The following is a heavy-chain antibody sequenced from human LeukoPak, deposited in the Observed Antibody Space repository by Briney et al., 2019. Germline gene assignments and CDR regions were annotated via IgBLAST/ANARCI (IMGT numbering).Heavy chain of an antibody. V-gene: IGHV4-39*01. J-gene: IGHJ4*02. CDR3: ARRRGGGFDY. CDR1: GASISSSSYY. Sequence: SETLSLTCSVSGASISSSSYYWGWIRQPPGKGLEWIGSIYYSGSTYYNPSLKSRVTISVDTSKNQFSLKLSSVTAADTAVYYCARRRGGGFDYWGQGTLVTVSS. CDR2: IYYSGST. D-gene: IGHD3-16*01.